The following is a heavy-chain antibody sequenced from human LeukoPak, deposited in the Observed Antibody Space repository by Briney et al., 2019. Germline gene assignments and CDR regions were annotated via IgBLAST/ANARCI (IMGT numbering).Heavy chain of an antibody. J-gene: IGHJ5*02. Sequence: GSLRLSCAASGFTFSSYSMNWVRQAPGKGLEWVGEIYQSGTTNYNPSLKSRVTISLDNSKNQLSLKLSSVTAADTAVYYCARDRPYGDWRKKFDPWGQGTLVTVSS. CDR1: GFTFSSYSM. V-gene: IGHV4-4*02. CDR2: IYQSGTT. CDR3: ARDRPYGDWRKKFDP. D-gene: IGHD4-17*01.